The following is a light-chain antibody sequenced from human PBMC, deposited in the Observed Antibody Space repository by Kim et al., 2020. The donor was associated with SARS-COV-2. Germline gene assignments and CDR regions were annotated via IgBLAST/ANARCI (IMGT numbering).Light chain of an antibody. J-gene: IGKJ2*01. CDR2: ETS. Sequence: LTTSVGDIVTITCRASRSVSHWLAWYQQKPGNAPKVLIYETSKLKSGVPSRFSGSGFGTEFTLTISSLQPDDFATYYCQQYNTWYTFGQGTKLEI. CDR1: RSVSHW. CDR3: QQYNTWYT. V-gene: IGKV1-5*03.